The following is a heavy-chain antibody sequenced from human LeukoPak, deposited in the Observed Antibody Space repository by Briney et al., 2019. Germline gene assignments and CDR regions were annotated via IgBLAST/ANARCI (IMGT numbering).Heavy chain of an antibody. D-gene: IGHD6-13*01. Sequence: ASVKVSCKVSGYTLTELSMHWVRQAPGKGLEWMGGFDPEDGETIYAQKFQGRVTMTTDTSTSTAYMELRSLRSDDTAVYYCAREDLAAAGTDDYWGQGTLVTVSS. CDR3: AREDLAAAGTDDY. CDR2: FDPEDGET. J-gene: IGHJ4*02. V-gene: IGHV1-24*01. CDR1: GYTLTELS.